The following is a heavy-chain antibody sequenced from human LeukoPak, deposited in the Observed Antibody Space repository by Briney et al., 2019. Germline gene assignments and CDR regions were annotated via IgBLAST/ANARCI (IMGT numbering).Heavy chain of an antibody. CDR3: ARDVDHYGSYGGSLIG. Sequence: ASVKVSCKASGYTFTSYYMHWVRQAPGQGLEWMGIINPSGGSTSYAQKFQGRVTMTRDTSTSTVYMELSGLRSEDTAVYYCARDVDHYGSYGGSLIGWGQGTLVTVSS. CDR2: INPSGGST. D-gene: IGHD5-18*01. CDR1: GYTFTSYY. V-gene: IGHV1-46*01. J-gene: IGHJ4*02.